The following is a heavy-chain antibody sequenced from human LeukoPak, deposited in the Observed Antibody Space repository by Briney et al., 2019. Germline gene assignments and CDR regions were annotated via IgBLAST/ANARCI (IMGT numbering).Heavy chain of an antibody. CDR2: IYYSGST. Sequence: SETLSLACTVSGGSISSYYWSWIRQPPGKGLEWIGYIYYSGSTNYNPSLKSRVTISVDTSKNQFSLKLSSVTAADTAVYYCARQGYCSSTSCRSYYYYGMDVWGQGTTVTVSS. V-gene: IGHV4-59*01. D-gene: IGHD2-2*01. CDR3: ARQGYCSSTSCRSYYYYGMDV. J-gene: IGHJ6*02. CDR1: GGSISSYY.